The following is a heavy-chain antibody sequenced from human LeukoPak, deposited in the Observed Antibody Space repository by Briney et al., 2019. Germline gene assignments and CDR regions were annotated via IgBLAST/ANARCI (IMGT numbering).Heavy chain of an antibody. CDR2: ISGSGGST. CDR1: GFTFSSYA. J-gene: IGHJ4*02. V-gene: IGHV3-23*01. CDR3: AKDRGYSSSSASVFDY. Sequence: GGSLRLSCAASGFTFSSYAMYWVRQAPEKGLEWVSGISGSGGSTYYADSVKGRFTISRDNSKNTLYLQMNSLRAEDTAVYYCAKDRGYSSSSASVFDYWGQGTLLTVSS. D-gene: IGHD6-6*01.